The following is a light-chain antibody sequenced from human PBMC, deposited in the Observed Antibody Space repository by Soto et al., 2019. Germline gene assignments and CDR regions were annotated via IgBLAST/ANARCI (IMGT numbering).Light chain of an antibody. Sequence: DVVMTQSPLSLPVTPGQPASISCRSSQSLVYSDGNTYLNWFHQRPGQSPRRLIYKTSERDSGVPDRFSAGGSGTDFTLTISRVEAEDVGVYYCMQGTHWPPTFGQGTKVDIE. V-gene: IGKV2-30*01. CDR1: QSLVYSDGNTY. CDR2: KTS. J-gene: IGKJ1*01. CDR3: MQGTHWPPT.